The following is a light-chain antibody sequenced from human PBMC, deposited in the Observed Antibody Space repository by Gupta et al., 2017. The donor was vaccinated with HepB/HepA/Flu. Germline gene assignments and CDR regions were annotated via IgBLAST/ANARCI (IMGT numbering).Light chain of an antibody. CDR3: QQYDSYSS. CDR1: QSISSS. V-gene: IGKV1-5*03. Sequence: IQMTQSPSTLSTSVGDRVTITCRASQSISSSLAWYQQKPGKAPKLLIYQASSLHTGVPSRFSGSGSGTEFTITISSLQPDDVATYYCQQYDSYSSFGGGTKVEIK. CDR2: QAS. J-gene: IGKJ4*01.